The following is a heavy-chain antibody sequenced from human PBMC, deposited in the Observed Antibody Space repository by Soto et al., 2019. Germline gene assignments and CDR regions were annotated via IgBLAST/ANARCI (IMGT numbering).Heavy chain of an antibody. CDR3: ARDYDSSGKKYYFDY. J-gene: IGHJ4*02. V-gene: IGHV3-30-3*01. Sequence: GESLKISCAASGFTFSSYAMHWVRQAPGKGLEWVAVISYDGSNKYYADSVKGRFTISRDNSKNTLYLQMNSLRAEDTAVYYCARDYDSSGKKYYFDYWGQGTLVTVSS. D-gene: IGHD3-22*01. CDR1: GFTFSSYA. CDR2: ISYDGSNK.